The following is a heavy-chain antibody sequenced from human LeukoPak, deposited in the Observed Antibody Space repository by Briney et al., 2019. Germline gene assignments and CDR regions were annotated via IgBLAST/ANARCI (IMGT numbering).Heavy chain of an antibody. Sequence: ASVKVSCKASGYSFADYYIHWVRQAPGQGLEWMGRINPKSGGTDYAQNFQGRVTMTRDTSITTAYMELSRLRSDDTAVYYCARVDSSSWPYYYYGMDVWGQGTTVTVSS. J-gene: IGHJ6*02. D-gene: IGHD6-13*01. V-gene: IGHV1-2*06. CDR3: ARVDSSSWPYYYYGMDV. CDR2: INPKSGGT. CDR1: GYSFADYY.